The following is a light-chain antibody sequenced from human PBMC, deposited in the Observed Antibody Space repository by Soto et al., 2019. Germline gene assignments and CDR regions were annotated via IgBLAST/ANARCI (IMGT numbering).Light chain of an antibody. CDR1: SGSVSTNFY. CDR2: STN. CDR3: VLYMGDGTWM. Sequence: QTVVTQEPSLSVSPGGTVTLTCGLSSGSVSTNFYPSWYQQTPGQAPRTLIYSTNTRSSGVHDRFSGSILGNKAALTITGAQADDECDYYCVLYMGDGTWMFGGGTKLTVL. V-gene: IGLV8-61*01. J-gene: IGLJ3*02.